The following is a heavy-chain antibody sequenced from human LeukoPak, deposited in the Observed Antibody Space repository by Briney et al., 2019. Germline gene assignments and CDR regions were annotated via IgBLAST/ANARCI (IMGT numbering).Heavy chain of an antibody. CDR2: IYHSGST. V-gene: IGHV4-38-2*01. D-gene: IGHD3-22*01. Sequence: PSETLSLTCAVSDYSISSGYYWGWIRQSPGKGLEWIGSIYHSGSTYYNLSLKSRVTISVDTSKNEFSLKLSSVTAADTAVYFCARVQGHSYDSNGYYRYFDYWGQGTLVTVSS. CDR3: ARVQGHSYDSNGYYRYFDY. CDR1: DYSISSGYY. J-gene: IGHJ4*02.